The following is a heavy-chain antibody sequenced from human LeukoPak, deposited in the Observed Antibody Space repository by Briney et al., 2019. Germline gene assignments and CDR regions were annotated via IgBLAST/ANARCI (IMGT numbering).Heavy chain of an antibody. CDR3: AEDAREAVAGRYYGMDV. D-gene: IGHD6-19*01. CDR2: ISYDGSNK. Sequence: GWSLRLSCPSSGCTFLNYGMHWVRPAPGKGRDGVGVISYDGSNKYNPHSVKGRSTLPRGNPNHTLYLQMNSLRAEDTAVYYCAEDAREAVAGRYYGMDVWGQGTTVTVSS. CDR1: GCTFLNYG. V-gene: IGHV3-30*18. J-gene: IGHJ6*02.